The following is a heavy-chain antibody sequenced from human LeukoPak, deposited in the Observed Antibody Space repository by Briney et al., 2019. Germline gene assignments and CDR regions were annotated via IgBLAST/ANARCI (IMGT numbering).Heavy chain of an antibody. CDR1: GFTFSSSY. CDR2: INQDRSQI. J-gene: IGHJ4*02. CDR3: AKGLYM. V-gene: IGHV3-7*04. Sequence: GGSLRLSCAASGFTFSSSYMNWVRQIPGKGLEWVANINQDRSQIYHVDSVKGRFTISRDNDKNSLYLQMNSLRAEDTAVYYCAKGLYMGGQGTLVTVSS. D-gene: IGHD2-2*02.